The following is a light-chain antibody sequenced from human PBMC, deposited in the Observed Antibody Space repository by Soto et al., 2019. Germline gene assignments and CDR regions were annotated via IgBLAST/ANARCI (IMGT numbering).Light chain of an antibody. CDR3: AAWDDSLNGPV. CDR1: SSNFGAGYD. Sequence: QSVLTQPPSVSGAPGQRVTISCTGSSSNFGAGYDVHWYQQLPGTAPKLLIYGSSNRPSGVPARFSGSKSGTSASLAISGLQSEDEADYFCAAWDDSLNGPVFGTGTKLTVL. CDR2: GSS. J-gene: IGLJ1*01. V-gene: IGLV1-40*01.